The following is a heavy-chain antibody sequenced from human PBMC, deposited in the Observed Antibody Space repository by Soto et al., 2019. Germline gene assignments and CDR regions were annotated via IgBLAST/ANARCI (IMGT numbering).Heavy chain of an antibody. CDR1: GYTFTSYD. CDR2: MNPNTGNS. J-gene: IGHJ4*02. Sequence: QVQLVQSGAEVRKPGASVKVSCEASGYTFTSYDIYWVRQATGQGLEWMGWMNPNTGNSGYAQKFQGRVTMTSDTSISTAHMELSSLRSEDTAVYYCVRRAETNGWNGFGADKYYFDFWGQGTLVTVSS. D-gene: IGHD1-1*01. V-gene: IGHV1-8*01. CDR3: VRRAETNGWNGFGADKYYFDF.